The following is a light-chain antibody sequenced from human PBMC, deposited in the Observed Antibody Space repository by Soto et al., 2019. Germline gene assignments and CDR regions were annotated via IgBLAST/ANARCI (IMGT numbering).Light chain of an antibody. CDR1: QIIYNW. CDR2: GAS. Sequence: DIRMTISPSTLSASVGDGVTLTCRASQIIYNWLAWYQQKPGKAPKLLISGASTLEGGVPSRFSGSGSGTEFTLTISNLQPDDFATYYCRHYNSYFPWMFGQGTKVDIK. CDR3: RHYNSYFPWM. J-gene: IGKJ1*01. V-gene: IGKV1-5*01.